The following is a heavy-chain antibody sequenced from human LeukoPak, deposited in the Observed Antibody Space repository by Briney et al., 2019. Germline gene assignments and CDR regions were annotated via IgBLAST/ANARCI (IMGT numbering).Heavy chain of an antibody. CDR2: ISWNSGSI. Sequence: GGSLRLSCAASGFTFDDYAMHWVRQAPGKGLEWVSGISWNSGSIGYADSVKGRFTISRDSAKNSLYLQMNSLRAEDMALYYCAKGVATITSLNWYFDLWGRGTLVTVSS. V-gene: IGHV3-9*03. J-gene: IGHJ2*01. D-gene: IGHD5-12*01. CDR3: AKGVATITSLNWYFDL. CDR1: GFTFDDYA.